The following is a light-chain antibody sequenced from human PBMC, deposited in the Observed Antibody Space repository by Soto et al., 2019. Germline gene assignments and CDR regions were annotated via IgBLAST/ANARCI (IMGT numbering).Light chain of an antibody. CDR2: VAS. CDR1: QHVTTTY. CDR3: QQYDSSFT. Sequence: IVLTQSPATLSLSPGERATLSCTASQHVTTTYIAWYQQKFGQAPRLLIYVASTRATGTPDRFTGGGFGTDFTLTISRVEPEDFAVYYCQQYDSSFTFGGGTKGEMK. J-gene: IGKJ4*01. V-gene: IGKV3-20*01.